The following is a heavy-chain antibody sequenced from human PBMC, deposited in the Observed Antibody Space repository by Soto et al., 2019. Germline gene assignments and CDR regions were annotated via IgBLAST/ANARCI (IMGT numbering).Heavy chain of an antibody. V-gene: IGHV3-30*18. Sequence: GGSLRLSCTASGFTLSSHGMHWVCQAPGKRLEWVAVITFDGSNKNYADSVKGRFTISRDNSKNTVFLQMNSLRAEDTAVYYCAKAAGMYYYEISGYHDYWGQGTLVTVSS. CDR2: ITFDGSNK. CDR3: AKAAGMYYYEISGYHDY. D-gene: IGHD3-22*01. J-gene: IGHJ4*02. CDR1: GFTLSSHG.